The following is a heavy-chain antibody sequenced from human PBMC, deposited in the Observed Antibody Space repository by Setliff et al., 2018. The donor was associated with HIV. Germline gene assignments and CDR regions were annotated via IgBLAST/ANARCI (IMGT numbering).Heavy chain of an antibody. J-gene: IGHJ4*02. Sequence: SETLSLTCSVSGGSISSGSYYWSWIRQPAGKGLEWIGRIWTSGSTNYNPSLKSRVTISVDTSKNQFSLRLSSVTAADTAMYYCARHVGISIGGTRGDFDCWGQGTLVTVSS. CDR2: IWTSGST. V-gene: IGHV4-61*02. CDR3: ARHVGISIGGTRGDFDC. CDR1: GGSISSGSYY. D-gene: IGHD6-13*01.